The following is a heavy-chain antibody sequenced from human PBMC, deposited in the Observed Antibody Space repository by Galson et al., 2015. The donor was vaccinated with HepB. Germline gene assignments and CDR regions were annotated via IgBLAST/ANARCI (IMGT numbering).Heavy chain of an antibody. Sequence: SVKVSCKASGYTFSRYGISWVRQAPGQGLEWMGWISGDNANTNYAQKLQGRLTMTTDTSTSTAYMELTSLRSDDTAVYYCARGGYSYGKFDYWGQGTLVTVSS. CDR3: ARGGYSYGKFDY. J-gene: IGHJ4*02. CDR2: ISGDNANT. V-gene: IGHV1-18*01. CDR1: GYTFSRYG. D-gene: IGHD5-18*01.